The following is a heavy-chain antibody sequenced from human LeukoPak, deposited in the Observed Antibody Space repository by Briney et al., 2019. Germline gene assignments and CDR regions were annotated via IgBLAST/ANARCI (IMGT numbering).Heavy chain of an antibody. CDR1: GFTFSIYA. V-gene: IGHV3-23*01. D-gene: IGHD1-26*01. CDR2: LMGSGDNT. Sequence: PGGSLRLSCAASGFTFSIYAMTWFRQAPGRGLEFISSLMGSGDNTKYADSVRGRFTISRDNPKNTVYLQMNSLRVEDTAVYYCARTLWGGTDYWGQGTLVTVSS. J-gene: IGHJ4*02. CDR3: ARTLWGGTDY.